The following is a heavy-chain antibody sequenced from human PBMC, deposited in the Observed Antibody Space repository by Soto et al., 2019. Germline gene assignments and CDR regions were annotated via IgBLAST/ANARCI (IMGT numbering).Heavy chain of an antibody. CDR2: MNPNSGNT. V-gene: IGHV1-8*01. CDR1: GYTFTSYD. Sequence: QVQLVQSGAEVKKPGASVKVSCKASGYTFTSYDINWVRQATGQGLEWMGWMNPNSGNTGNAQKFQGRVTMTRNTSISTAYVELSSLRSDDTAVYYCARARLVVRGYYYYYGMDVWGQGTTVTVSS. CDR3: ARARLVVRGYYYYYGMDV. J-gene: IGHJ6*02. D-gene: IGHD3-10*01.